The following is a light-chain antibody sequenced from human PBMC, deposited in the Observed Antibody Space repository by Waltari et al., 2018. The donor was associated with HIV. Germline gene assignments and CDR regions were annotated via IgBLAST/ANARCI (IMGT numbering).Light chain of an antibody. CDR1: SSDVGSYNL. CDR2: EGS. Sequence: QSALTQPASVSGSPGQSITISCTGTSSDVGSYNLVSWYQQHPGQAPKLMIYEGSKRPAGVSKRFYGAKSGNTASLTISGRQAEDEADYYCCSYAGSSTYVVFGGGTKLTVL. V-gene: IGLV2-23*01. CDR3: CSYAGSSTYVV. J-gene: IGLJ2*01.